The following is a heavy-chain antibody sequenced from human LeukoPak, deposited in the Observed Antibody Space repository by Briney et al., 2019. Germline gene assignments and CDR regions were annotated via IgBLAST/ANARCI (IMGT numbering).Heavy chain of an antibody. J-gene: IGHJ3*01. Sequence: SETLSLTCTVSGGSISSYYWSWIRQPPGKGLEWIGYAYYSGSTNYNPSLKSRVTISVDTSKNQFSLKLSSVTAADTAVYYCARLYYYDTSGYRVNAFDFWGQGTMVTVSS. D-gene: IGHD3-22*01. V-gene: IGHV4-59*08. CDR2: AYYSGST. CDR1: GGSISSYY. CDR3: ARLYYYDTSGYRVNAFDF.